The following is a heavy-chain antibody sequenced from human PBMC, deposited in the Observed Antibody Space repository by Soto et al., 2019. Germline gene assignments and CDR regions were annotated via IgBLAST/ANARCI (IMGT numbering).Heavy chain of an antibody. Sequence: ASVKVSCKASGYTFTSYDINWVRQATGQGLEWMGWMNPNSGNTGYAQKFQGRVTMTRNTSISTAYMELSSLRSEDTAVYYCARGHALAAADDYWGHGTLATVSS. J-gene: IGHJ4*01. V-gene: IGHV1-8*01. D-gene: IGHD6-13*01. CDR3: ARGHALAAADDY. CDR1: GYTFTSYD. CDR2: MNPNSGNT.